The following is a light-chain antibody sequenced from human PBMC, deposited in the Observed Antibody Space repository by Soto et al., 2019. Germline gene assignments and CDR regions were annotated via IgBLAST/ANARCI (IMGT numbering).Light chain of an antibody. V-gene: IGKV3-20*01. CDR3: QQYGTSRLFT. Sequence: VLTQSPGTLSVSPGERVTVTCGASQSVTGNYLAWYQQRPGQAPRLLIYGASYRATGIPDRFSGSGSGTDFTLTINRLEPEDFAMYYCQQYGTSRLFTFGGGTKVDIK. CDR2: GAS. J-gene: IGKJ4*01. CDR1: QSVTGNY.